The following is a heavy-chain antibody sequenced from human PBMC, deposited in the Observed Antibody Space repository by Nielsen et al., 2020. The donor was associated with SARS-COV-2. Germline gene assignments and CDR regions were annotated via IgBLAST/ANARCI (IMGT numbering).Heavy chain of an antibody. CDR3: ARGSGIQLWRNFDY. Sequence: ASVKVSCKASGYTFTNFYMHWVRQAPGQGLEWMGIINPSGGSTTYAQKFQGRVTMTRDTSTSTVYMEVSNLKSEDTAVYYCARGSGIQLWRNFDYWGQGTLVTVSS. CDR1: GYTFTNFY. V-gene: IGHV1-46*01. CDR2: INPSGGST. D-gene: IGHD5-18*01. J-gene: IGHJ4*02.